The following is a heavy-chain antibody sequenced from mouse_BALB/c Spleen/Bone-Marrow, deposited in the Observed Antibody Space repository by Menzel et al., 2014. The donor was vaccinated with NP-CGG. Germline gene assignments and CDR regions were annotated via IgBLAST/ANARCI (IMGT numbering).Heavy chain of an antibody. J-gene: IGHJ2*01. CDR2: ISSGGST. Sequence: EVKLQESGGGLVKPGGSLKLSCAASGFTFSSYAMSWVRQTPEKRLEWVASISSGGSTYYPDSVKGRFTISRGNARNILYLQMSSLRSEGTAMYYCARDDYDDQYYFDYWGQGTTLTVSS. V-gene: IGHV5-6-5*01. D-gene: IGHD2-4*01. CDR1: GFTFSSYA. CDR3: ARDDYDDQYYFDY.